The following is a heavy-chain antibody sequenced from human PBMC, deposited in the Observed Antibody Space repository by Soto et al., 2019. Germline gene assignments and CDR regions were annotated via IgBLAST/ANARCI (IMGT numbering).Heavy chain of an antibody. CDR3: AREMYYYDSSGYYYPFDY. V-gene: IGHV4-4*02. Sequence: QVQLQESGPGLVKPSGTLSLTCAVSGGSISSSNWWSWVRQPPGKGLEWIGEIYHSGSTNYNPSLKSRVTISVDKSKNQFSLKLSSVTAADTAVYYCAREMYYYDSSGYYYPFDYWGQGTLVTVSS. CDR1: GGSISSSNW. CDR2: IYHSGST. J-gene: IGHJ4*02. D-gene: IGHD3-22*01.